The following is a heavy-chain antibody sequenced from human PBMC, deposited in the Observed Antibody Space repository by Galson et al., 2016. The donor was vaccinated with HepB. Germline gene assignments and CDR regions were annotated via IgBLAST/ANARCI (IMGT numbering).Heavy chain of an antibody. CDR1: SDSISSSKFY. CDR3: ARRTYGSGIDY. Sequence: SETLSLTCSVSSDSISSSKFYWGYIRQTPEKGLEWIGSIYHSGTTDSNPSFKSRLTMSVERSKNQFSLRLTSVTAADTAVYYCARRTYGSGIDYWGQGTLVIVSS. V-gene: IGHV4-39*01. J-gene: IGHJ4*02. CDR2: IYHSGTT. D-gene: IGHD3-10*01.